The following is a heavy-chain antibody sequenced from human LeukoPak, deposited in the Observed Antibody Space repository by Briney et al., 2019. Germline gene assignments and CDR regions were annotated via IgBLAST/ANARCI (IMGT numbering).Heavy chain of an antibody. CDR2: IMPLFNTA. V-gene: IGHV1-69*05. CDR1: GGTFSSYS. Sequence: SVKVSCKASGGTFSSYSITWVRQAPGQGLEWMGGIMPLFNTANYAQQFQGRVTITTDESTSTAYMELSSLRFEDTAMYYCARVDRYHYYLDVWGKGTTVAVSS. CDR3: ARVDRYHYYLDV. J-gene: IGHJ6*03.